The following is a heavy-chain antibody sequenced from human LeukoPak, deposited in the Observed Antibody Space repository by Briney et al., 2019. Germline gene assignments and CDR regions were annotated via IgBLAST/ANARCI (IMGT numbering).Heavy chain of an antibody. CDR2: IYHSGST. CDR1: GGSIRSYQ. D-gene: IGHD2-2*01. V-gene: IGHV4-59*01. Sequence: SETLSLTCTVSGGSIRSYQWSWIRQPPGKGLEWIGYIYHSGSTTYNPSLESRVTMSVDTSKEQFSLRLSSVIAADTAVYYCARGATSIGYWYFDLWGRGTLVAVSS. CDR3: ARGATSIGYWYFDL. J-gene: IGHJ2*01.